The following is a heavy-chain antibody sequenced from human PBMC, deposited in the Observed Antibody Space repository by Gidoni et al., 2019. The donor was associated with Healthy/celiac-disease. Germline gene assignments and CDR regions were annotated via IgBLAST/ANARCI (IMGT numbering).Heavy chain of an antibody. J-gene: IGHJ4*02. D-gene: IGHD6-19*01. V-gene: IGHV4-34*01. CDR3: ARGLVGSGWYGGRVYFDY. Sequence: QVQLQQWGAGLLKPSETLSLTCAVYGGSFSGYYWSWIRQPPGKGLEWIGEINHSGSTNYNPSLKSRVTISVDTSKNQFSLKLSSVTAADTAVYYCARGLVGSGWYGGRVYFDYWGQGTLVTVSS. CDR1: GGSFSGYY. CDR2: INHSGST.